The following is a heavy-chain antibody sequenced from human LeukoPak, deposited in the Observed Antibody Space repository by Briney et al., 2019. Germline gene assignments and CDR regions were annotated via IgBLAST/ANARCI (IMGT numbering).Heavy chain of an antibody. D-gene: IGHD3-10*01. Sequence: ASVKVSFKASGYTFTSYDINWVRQATGQGLEWMGWMNPNSGNTGYAQKFQGRVTMTRHTSISTAYMELSSLRSEDTAVYYCARGREGRSRRWWFDRWGQGTLVTVSS. V-gene: IGHV1-8*01. CDR2: MNPNSGNT. CDR3: ARGREGRSRRWWFDR. CDR1: GYTFTSYD. J-gene: IGHJ5*02.